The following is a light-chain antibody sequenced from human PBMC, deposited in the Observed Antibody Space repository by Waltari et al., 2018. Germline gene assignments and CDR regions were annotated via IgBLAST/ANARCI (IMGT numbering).Light chain of an antibody. Sequence: EIVLTQSPATLSLSPGERATLSCRASQSVSSYLAWYQLKLGQAPRLLIYDASNRATGIPARFSGSGSGTDFTLTISSLEPEDFAVYYCQQRSNWPPFTFGQGTRLEIK. CDR1: QSVSSY. CDR2: DAS. CDR3: QQRSNWPPFT. J-gene: IGKJ5*01. V-gene: IGKV3-11*01.